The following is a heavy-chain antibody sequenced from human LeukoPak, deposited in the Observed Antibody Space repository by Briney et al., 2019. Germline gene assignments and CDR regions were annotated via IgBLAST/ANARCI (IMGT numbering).Heavy chain of an antibody. J-gene: IGHJ2*01. Sequence: GGSLRLSCAASGFTFSSYGMHWVRQAPGKGLEWVAFIRYDGSNKYYADSVKGRFTISRDNAKNSLYLQMNSLRAGDTAVYYCASPGYSSGADWYFDLWGRGTLVTVSS. V-gene: IGHV3-30*02. CDR3: ASPGYSSGADWYFDL. CDR2: IRYDGSNK. D-gene: IGHD6-19*01. CDR1: GFTFSSYG.